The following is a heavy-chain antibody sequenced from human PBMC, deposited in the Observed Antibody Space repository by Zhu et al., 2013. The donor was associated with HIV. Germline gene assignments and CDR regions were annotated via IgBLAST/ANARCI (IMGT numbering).Heavy chain of an antibody. CDR1: GYTLTELS. J-gene: IGHJ1*01. Sequence: QVQLVQSGAEVRKPGASVRLSCKVSGYTLTELSMHWVRQAPGRGLEWVGGFDIEQGETIYAQKFQDRVTLTEDTSTDTAFMELTSLRSEDTAVYFCTTALNYFDSSGFYVEYFHHWGQGTLSPSPQ. V-gene: IGHV1-24*01. D-gene: IGHD3-22*01. CDR3: TTALNYFDSSGFYVEYFHH. CDR2: FDIEQGET.